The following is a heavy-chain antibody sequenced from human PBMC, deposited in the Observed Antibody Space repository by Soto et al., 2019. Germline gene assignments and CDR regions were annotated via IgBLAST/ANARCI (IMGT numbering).Heavy chain of an antibody. D-gene: IGHD6-13*01. V-gene: IGHV3-30*18. CDR2: ISYDGSNK. CDR1: GFTFSSYG. CDR3: AKDWGSSWYPWFDP. J-gene: IGHJ5*02. Sequence: QVQLVESGGGMVQPGRSLRLSCAASGFTFSSYGMHWVRQAPGKGLEWVAVISYDGSNKYYADSVKGRFTISRDNSKNTLYLQMNSLRAEDTAVYYCAKDWGSSWYPWFDPWGQGTLVTVSS.